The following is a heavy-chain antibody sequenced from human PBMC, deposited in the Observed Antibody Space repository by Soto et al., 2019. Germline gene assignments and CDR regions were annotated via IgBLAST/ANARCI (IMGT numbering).Heavy chain of an antibody. Sequence: QVQLVQSGAEVKKPGSSVKVSCKSSGGTFSSYAISWGRQAPGQGLEWMGVIIPIFGTANYAQKIQGRVTITADESTGTAYMELSSLRSEDTAVYYCASEYCSGGSCYGDYWGQGTLVTV. V-gene: IGHV1-69*12. CDR2: IIPIFGTA. J-gene: IGHJ4*02. D-gene: IGHD2-15*01. CDR1: GGTFSSYA. CDR3: ASEYCSGGSCYGDY.